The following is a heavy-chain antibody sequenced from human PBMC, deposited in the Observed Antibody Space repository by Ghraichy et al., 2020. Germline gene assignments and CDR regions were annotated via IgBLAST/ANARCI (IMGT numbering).Heavy chain of an antibody. CDR3: ARDDPLAGTHGY. Sequence: KVSCKASGCTFSSYAISWVRQAPGQGLEWMGGIIPIFGTANYAQKFQGRVTITADESTSTAYMELSSLRSEDTAVYYCARDDPLAGTHGYWGQGTLVTVSS. V-gene: IGHV1-69*01. D-gene: IGHD1-14*01. J-gene: IGHJ4*02. CDR2: IIPIFGTA. CDR1: GCTFSSYA.